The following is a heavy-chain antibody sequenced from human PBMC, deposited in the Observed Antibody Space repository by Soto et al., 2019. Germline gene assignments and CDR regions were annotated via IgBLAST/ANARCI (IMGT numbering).Heavy chain of an antibody. CDR3: LRGGSNSAS. Sequence: GGYLRLSCTASGFTFSGSWMTWVRQAPGKGLEWVARIKPDESEKKYADSVKGRFSISGDNAKNSMYLQMDSLRGEDTAVYYCLRGGSNSASSGQGTLVTVSS. V-gene: IGHV3-7*01. J-gene: IGHJ5*02. D-gene: IGHD4-4*01. CDR1: GFTFSGSW. CDR2: IKPDESEK.